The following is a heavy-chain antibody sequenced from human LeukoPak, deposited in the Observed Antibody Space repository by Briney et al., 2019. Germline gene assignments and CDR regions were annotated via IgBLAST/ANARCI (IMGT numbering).Heavy chain of an antibody. CDR1: GFTFSNYW. Sequence: GGSLRLSCAASGFTFSNYWLHWVRQAPGKGLVWVSRIDANAKTTSYADSVKGRFTISTDNAKKTLYLQMNSLRAEDTALYYCAKRGSGFDYWGQGTLVTVSS. CDR3: AKRGSGFDY. V-gene: IGHV3-74*01. D-gene: IGHD6-19*01. J-gene: IGHJ4*02. CDR2: IDANAKTT.